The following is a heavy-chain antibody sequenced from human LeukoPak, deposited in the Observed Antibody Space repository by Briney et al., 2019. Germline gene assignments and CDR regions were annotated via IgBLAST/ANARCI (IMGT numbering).Heavy chain of an antibody. J-gene: IGHJ5*02. CDR1: GGSISSYY. CDR3: ARDNYYDSSGPYDNWFDP. D-gene: IGHD3-22*01. CDR2: IYYSGST. Sequence: SETLSLTCTVSGGSISSYYWSWIRQPPGKGLEWLGYIYYSGSTNYNPSLKSRVTISVDTSKNQFSLKLSSVTAADTAVYYCARDNYYDSSGPYDNWFDPWGQGTLVTVSS. V-gene: IGHV4-59*01.